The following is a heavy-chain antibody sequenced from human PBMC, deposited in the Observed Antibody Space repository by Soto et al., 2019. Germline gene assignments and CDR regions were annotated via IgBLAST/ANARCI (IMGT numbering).Heavy chain of an antibody. CDR1: GGSISSGGYS. J-gene: IGHJ6*02. V-gene: IGHV4-30-2*01. Sequence: PSETLSLTCAVSGGSISSGGYSWSWIRQPPGKGLEWIGYIYHSGSTYYNPSLKSRVTISVDRSKNQFSLKLSSVTAADTAVYYCARGGGLYYYYGMDGWGQGTTVTVSS. CDR2: IYHSGST. CDR3: ARGGGLYYYYGMDG.